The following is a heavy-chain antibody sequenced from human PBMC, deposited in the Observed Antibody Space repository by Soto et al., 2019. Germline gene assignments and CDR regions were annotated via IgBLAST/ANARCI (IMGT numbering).Heavy chain of an antibody. D-gene: IGHD5-12*01. CDR2: IYYSGST. Sequence: QVHLQESGPGLVKPSQTLSLTCTVSGGSISNSGYYWSWIRQHPGKGLEWIGYIYYSGSTYYNPSLKSRLSISVDTSKNQFSLRMSSVTAADTAVYYCAREGVATIGVKNDCYGVDVWGQGTTVTVSS. CDR3: AREGVATIGVKNDCYGVDV. CDR1: GGSISNSGYY. J-gene: IGHJ6*02. V-gene: IGHV4-31*03.